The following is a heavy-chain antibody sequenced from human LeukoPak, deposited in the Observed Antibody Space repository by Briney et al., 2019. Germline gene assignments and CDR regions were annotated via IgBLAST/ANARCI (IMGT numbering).Heavy chain of an antibody. V-gene: IGHV3-30-3*01. Sequence: GGSLRLSCAASGFTFSSYAMHWVRQAPGKGLEWVAVISYDGSNKYYADSVKGRFTISRDNSKNTLYLQMNSLKTEDTAVYYCARYCSSTSCYKPPWGQGTLVTVSS. CDR2: ISYDGSNK. CDR1: GFTFSSYA. CDR3: ARYCSSTSCYKPP. J-gene: IGHJ5*02. D-gene: IGHD2-2*02.